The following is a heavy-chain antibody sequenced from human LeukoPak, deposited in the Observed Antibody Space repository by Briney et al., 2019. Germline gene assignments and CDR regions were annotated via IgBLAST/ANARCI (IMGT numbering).Heavy chain of an antibody. V-gene: IGHV3-30*18. D-gene: IGHD2-15*01. CDR3: AKDLVVAATEYFDY. CDR1: GFTFSSYG. Sequence: GGSLGLSCAASGFTFSSYGMHWVRQAPGKGLEWVAVISYDGSNKYYADSVKGRFTISRDNSKNTLYLQMNSLRAEDTAVYYCAKDLVVAATEYFDYWGQGTLVTVSS. J-gene: IGHJ4*02. CDR2: ISYDGSNK.